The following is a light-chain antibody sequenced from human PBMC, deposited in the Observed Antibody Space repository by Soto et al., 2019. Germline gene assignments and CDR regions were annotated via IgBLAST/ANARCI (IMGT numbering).Light chain of an antibody. CDR1: QSVGSN. CDR2: GAS. CDR3: QQYNNWPPDRT. Sequence: EIVMTQSPATLSVSPGERATLSCRASQSVGSNLAWYQQKPGQAPRLLIYGASTRATGIPARFSGSGSGTECPLTISSLKSEDFAIYFCQQYNNWPPDRTFGQGTKVEIK. V-gene: IGKV3-15*01. J-gene: IGKJ1*01.